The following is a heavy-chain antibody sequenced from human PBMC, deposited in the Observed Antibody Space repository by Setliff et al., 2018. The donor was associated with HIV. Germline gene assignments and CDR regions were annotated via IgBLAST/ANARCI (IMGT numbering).Heavy chain of an antibody. J-gene: IGHJ4*01. D-gene: IGHD7-27*01. V-gene: IGHV3-11*04. CDR1: GFAFSGHQ. CDR3: ARLGTARSFDI. CDR2: ITSSGSTI. Sequence: GSLRLSCAASGFAFSGHQMSWVRQAPGKGLEWVSYITSSGSTIYYADSVRGRFTVSRDNAKNSVFLQMNRLRGEDTGVYYCARLGTARSFDIWGLGTLVTVSS.